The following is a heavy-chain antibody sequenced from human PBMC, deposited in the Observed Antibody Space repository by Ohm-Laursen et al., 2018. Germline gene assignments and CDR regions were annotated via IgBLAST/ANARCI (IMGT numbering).Heavy chain of an antibody. CDR2: MKLGGIEK. J-gene: IGHJ3*02. CDR1: ALTFSSYG. D-gene: IGHD3-3*01. V-gene: IGHV3-7*01. CDR3: ARIGDLDDFWSGPDAFDI. Sequence: GSPRLSCTASALTFSSYGMHWVRQAPGKGLEWVAYMKLGGIEKYYLDSVKGRFTISRDNTKNSLYLQMNSLRTEDTAVYYCARIGDLDDFWSGPDAFDIWGQGTMVTVSS.